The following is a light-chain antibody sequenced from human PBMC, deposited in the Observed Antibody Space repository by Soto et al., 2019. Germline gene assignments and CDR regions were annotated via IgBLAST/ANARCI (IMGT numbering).Light chain of an antibody. J-gene: IGLJ2*01. Sequence: QSALTQPASVSESPGQSITISCTGTSSDIGVYNYVSWYQQHPGKAPKLMIYGGDKRPSGVSNRFSGSKSGNTASLTISGLQAEDEADYYCASFTSSSIFDIFGGGTKLTVL. CDR1: SSDIGVYNY. CDR3: ASFTSSSIFDI. CDR2: GGD. V-gene: IGLV2-14*01.